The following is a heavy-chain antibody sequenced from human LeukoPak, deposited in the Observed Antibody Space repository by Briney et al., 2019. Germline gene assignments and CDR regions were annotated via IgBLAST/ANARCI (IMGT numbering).Heavy chain of an antibody. CDR1: GFTFSSYW. CDR2: IDIDGSST. D-gene: IGHD2-2*01. V-gene: IGHV3-74*01. J-gene: IGHJ5*02. CDR3: AKDGLPLGYCSSTSCPRNWFDP. Sequence: PGGSLRLSCAASGFTFSSYWMHWVRQAPGKGLVWVSRIDIDGSSTVYADSVQDRFTISRDNAKNTLYLQMNSLRAEDTAVYYCAKDGLPLGYCSSTSCPRNWFDPWGRGTLVTVSS.